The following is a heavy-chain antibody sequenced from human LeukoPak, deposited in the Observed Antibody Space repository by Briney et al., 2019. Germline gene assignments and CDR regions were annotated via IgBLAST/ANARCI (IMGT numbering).Heavy chain of an antibody. V-gene: IGHV3-23*01. CDR2: ISGSGGST. Sequence: GGSLRLSSAAAGFTFSSYAMSWVRQAPGKGLEWVSAISGSGGSTYYADSVKGRFTISRDNSKNTLYLQMNSLRAEDTAVYYCAKDGGSYYFAFDIWGQGTMVTVSS. D-gene: IGHD1-26*01. CDR1: GFTFSSYA. CDR3: AKDGGSYYFAFDI. J-gene: IGHJ3*02.